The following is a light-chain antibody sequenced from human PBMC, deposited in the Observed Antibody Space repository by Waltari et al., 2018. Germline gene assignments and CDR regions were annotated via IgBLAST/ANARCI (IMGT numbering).Light chain of an antibody. CDR3: QYYNNYELT. Sequence: DIQMTQSPSTLSASVGDRVTITCRASQRITNWLAWYQQKPGMAPKLLIYGVSTLESGVPSRFSGSGSGAEFTLTISSLQPDDFATYYCQYYNNYELTFGEGTKVEIK. J-gene: IGKJ4*01. CDR1: QRITNW. V-gene: IGKV1-5*03. CDR2: GVS.